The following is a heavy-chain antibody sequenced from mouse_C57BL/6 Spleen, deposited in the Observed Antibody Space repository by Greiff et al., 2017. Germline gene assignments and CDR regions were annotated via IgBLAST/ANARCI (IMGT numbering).Heavy chain of an antibody. CDR2: IRNKANNHAT. CDR1: GFTFSDAW. Sequence: EVKVEESGGGLVQPGGSMKLSCAASGFTFSDAWMDWVRQSPEKGLEWVAEIRNKANNHATYYAESVKGRFTISRDDSKSSVYLQMNSLRAEDTGIYYGTRPDYYGSSYVWYFDVWGTGTTVTVSS. D-gene: IGHD1-1*01. V-gene: IGHV6-6*01. J-gene: IGHJ1*03. CDR3: TRPDYYGSSYVWYFDV.